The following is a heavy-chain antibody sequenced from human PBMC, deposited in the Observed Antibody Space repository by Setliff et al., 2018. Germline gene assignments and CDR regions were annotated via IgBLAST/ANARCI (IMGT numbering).Heavy chain of an antibody. CDR1: GYSISSGHF. V-gene: IGHV4-38-2*01. Sequence: SETLSLTCGVSGYSISSGHFWGWIRQPPGKGLEWLGNIFHSGSTYYNPTLNSRVTMSVDTSKNQFSLNLSSLTAADTAVYFCARSDWDSSGYYYFDYWGQGTLVTVSS. J-gene: IGHJ4*02. D-gene: IGHD3-22*01. CDR2: IFHSGST. CDR3: ARSDWDSSGYYYFDY.